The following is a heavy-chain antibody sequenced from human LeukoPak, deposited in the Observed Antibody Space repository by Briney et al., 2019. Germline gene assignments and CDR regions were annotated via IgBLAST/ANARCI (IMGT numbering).Heavy chain of an antibody. J-gene: IGHJ3*02. CDR2: IYYSGST. Sequence: PSETLSLTCTVSGGSISSYYWSWIRQPPGKGLEWIGYIYYSGSTNYNPSLKSRVTISVDTSKNQFSLKLSSVTAADTAVYYCARLQLYYYGSGSYLGAFDIWGQGTMATVSS. V-gene: IGHV4-59*01. D-gene: IGHD3-10*01. CDR1: GGSISSYY. CDR3: ARLQLYYYGSGSYLGAFDI.